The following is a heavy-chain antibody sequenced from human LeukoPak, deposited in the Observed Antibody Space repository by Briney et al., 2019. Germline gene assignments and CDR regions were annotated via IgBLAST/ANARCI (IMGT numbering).Heavy chain of an antibody. D-gene: IGHD5-24*01. CDR2: ISGSGGST. CDR1: GFEFSSYG. Sequence: GGSLRLSCAASGFEFSSYGMHWVRQAPGKGLEWVSAISGSGGSTYYADSVKGRFTISRDNSKNTLYLQMNSLRAEDTAVYYCANIRWLQFGYFDYWGQGTLVTVSS. V-gene: IGHV3-23*01. CDR3: ANIRWLQFGYFDY. J-gene: IGHJ4*02.